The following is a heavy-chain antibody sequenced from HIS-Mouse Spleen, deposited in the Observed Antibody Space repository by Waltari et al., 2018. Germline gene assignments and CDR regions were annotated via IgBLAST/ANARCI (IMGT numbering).Heavy chain of an antibody. V-gene: IGHV2-70*15. D-gene: IGHD6-19*01. CDR3: ARIAEGYSSGWYAFDY. CDR1: GFPLTTSGMR. Sequence: QVTLRESGPALVKPTQTLTLTCTFSGFPLTTSGMRVRWLRQPRGKALEWLARIDWDDDKYYSTSLKTRLTISKDTSKNQVVLTMTNMDPVDTATYYCARIAEGYSSGWYAFDYWGQGTLVTVSS. CDR2: IDWDDDK. J-gene: IGHJ4*02.